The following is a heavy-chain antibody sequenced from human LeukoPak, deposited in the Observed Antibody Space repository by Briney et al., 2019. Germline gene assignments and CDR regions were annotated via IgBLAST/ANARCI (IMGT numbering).Heavy chain of an antibody. D-gene: IGHD6-13*01. J-gene: IGHJ4*02. Sequence: PGGSLRLSCAVSGFSVSGYWMTWVRQAPGKGLEWVAHIKQDGSEKNYVDSVKGRFTTSRDNAENSLFLQMNSLRVEDTAVYFCAREWQGGIAAAGTRIEGDYWGQGTLVAVSS. CDR1: GFSVSGYW. CDR3: AREWQGGIAAAGTRIEGDY. V-gene: IGHV3-7*01. CDR2: IKQDGSEK.